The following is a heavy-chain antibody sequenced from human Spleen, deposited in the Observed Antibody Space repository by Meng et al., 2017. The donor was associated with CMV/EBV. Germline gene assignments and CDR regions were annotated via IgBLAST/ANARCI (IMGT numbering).Heavy chain of an antibody. D-gene: IGHD6-13*01. CDR3: ARDGIAAAGLDY. V-gene: IGHV4-39*07. CDR2: FYYTGNT. Sequence: SETLSLTCTVSGGSISSNGYFWGWIRQPPGKGLEWIGSFYYTGNTYYNPSLQSRVTISVNTSKNQFSLKLTSVTAADTAVYYCARDGIAAAGLDYWGQGTLVTVSS. CDR1: GGSISSNGYF. J-gene: IGHJ4*02.